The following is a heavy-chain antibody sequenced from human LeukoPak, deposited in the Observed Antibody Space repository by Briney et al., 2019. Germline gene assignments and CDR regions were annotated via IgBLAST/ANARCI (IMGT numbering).Heavy chain of an antibody. CDR2: ISAYNGNT. CDR3: AKKGGYCSSSSCFQFDY. CDR1: GYTFTSYG. D-gene: IGHD2-2*01. J-gene: IGHJ4*02. Sequence: ASVKVSCKASGYTFTSYGISWVRQAPGQGLEWMGWISAYNGNTNYAQKFQGRVTITADKSTSTAYMELSSLRSEGTAVYYCAKKGGYCSSSSCFQFDYWGQGTLVTVSS. V-gene: IGHV1-18*01.